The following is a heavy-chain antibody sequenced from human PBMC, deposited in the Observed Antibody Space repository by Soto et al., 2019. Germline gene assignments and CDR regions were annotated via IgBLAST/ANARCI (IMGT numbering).Heavy chain of an antibody. V-gene: IGHV4-4*07. CDR2: IYTSGST. J-gene: IGHJ5*02. CDR1: GGSISSYY. CDR3: ATGHCSSTSCYTWWFDT. Sequence: SETLTLTCTVSGGSISSYYWSWIRQPAGKGLEWIGRIYTSGSTNYNPSLKRRVTMSVDTPKNQFSLKLSSVTAADTAVYYCATGHCSSTSCYTWWFDTWGQGTLVTVSS. D-gene: IGHD2-2*02.